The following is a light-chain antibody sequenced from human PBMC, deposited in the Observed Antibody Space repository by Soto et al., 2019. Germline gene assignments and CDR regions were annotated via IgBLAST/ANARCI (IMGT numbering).Light chain of an antibody. CDR2: GNG. Sequence: QSVLTQPPSVSGAPGQRVTISCTGSSFNIGAGYDVHWYQQLPGTAPKLLIYGNGNRPSGVPDRFSGSKSGTSASLAITGLQAEDEADYYCQSYDSSLSGYVFGTGTKVTVL. J-gene: IGLJ1*01. V-gene: IGLV1-40*01. CDR1: SFNIGAGYD. CDR3: QSYDSSLSGYV.